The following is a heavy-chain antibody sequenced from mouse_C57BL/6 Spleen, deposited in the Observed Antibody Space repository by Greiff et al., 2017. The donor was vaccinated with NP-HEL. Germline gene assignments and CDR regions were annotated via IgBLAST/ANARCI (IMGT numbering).Heavy chain of an antibody. J-gene: IGHJ2*01. D-gene: IGHD2-5*01. V-gene: IGHV1-82*01. Sequence: QVQLQQSGPELVKPGASVKISCKASGYAFSSSWMNWVKQRPGKGLEWIGRIYPGDGDTNYNGKFKGKATLTADKSSSTAYMQRSSLTSEDSAVYFCAREENYSNFYWGQGTTLTVSS. CDR3: AREENYSNFY. CDR1: GYAFSSSW. CDR2: IYPGDGDT.